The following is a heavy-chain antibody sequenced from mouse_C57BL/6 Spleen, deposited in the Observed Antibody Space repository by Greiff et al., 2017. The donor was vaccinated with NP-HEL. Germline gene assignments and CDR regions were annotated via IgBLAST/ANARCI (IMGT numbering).Heavy chain of an antibody. CDR2: IHPNSGST. J-gene: IGHJ2*01. CDR3: ASLTVVAFDY. D-gene: IGHD1-1*01. Sequence: VQLQQSGAELVKPGASVKLSCKASGYTFTSYWMHWVKQRPGQGLEWIGMIHPNSGSTNYNEKFKSKATLTVDKSSSTAYMQLSSLTSEDSAVYYCASLTVVAFDYWGQGTTLTVSS. V-gene: IGHV1-64*01. CDR1: GYTFTSYW.